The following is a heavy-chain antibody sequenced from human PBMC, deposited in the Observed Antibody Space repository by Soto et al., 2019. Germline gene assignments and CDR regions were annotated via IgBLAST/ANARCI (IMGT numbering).Heavy chain of an antibody. CDR3: IQSRCGGDCLQSYASYYYYGMDV. Sequence: SGPTLVNPTKTLTLTCTFSAFSLSTGGVGVGWIRQPPGKALEWLALIYWDDDKRYSPSLRSRLTITKDTSKNQVVLTMTNMDPVDTATYYCIQSRCGGDCLQSYASYYYYGMDVWGQGTTVTVSS. D-gene: IGHD2-21*02. CDR1: AFSLSTGGVG. CDR2: IYWDDDK. J-gene: IGHJ6*02. V-gene: IGHV2-5*02.